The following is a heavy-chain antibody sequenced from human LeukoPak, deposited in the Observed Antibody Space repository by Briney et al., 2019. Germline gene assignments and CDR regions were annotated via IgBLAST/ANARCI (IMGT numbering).Heavy chain of an antibody. V-gene: IGHV3-21*01. CDR3: ARRGGYCSSTSCHVDY. CDR2: ISSSSSYI. J-gene: IGHJ4*02. CDR1: GFTFSSYR. Sequence: PGGFLRLSCADSGFTFSSYRMNWVRQAPGKGLEWVSSISSSSSYIYYADSVKGRFTISRDNAKNSLYLQMNSLRAEDTAVYYCARRGGYCSSTSCHVDYWGQGTLVTVSS. D-gene: IGHD2-2*01.